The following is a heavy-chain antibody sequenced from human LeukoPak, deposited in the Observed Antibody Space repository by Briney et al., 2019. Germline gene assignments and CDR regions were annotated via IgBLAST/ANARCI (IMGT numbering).Heavy chain of an antibody. V-gene: IGHV1-2*04. CDR1: GYTFTGYY. CDR3: ARDTPIRKGYSNRRPPDY. Sequence: ASVKVSCKASGYTFTGYYMHWVRQAPGQGLEWMGWINPNSGGTNYAQKFQGWVTMTRDTSISTAYMELSRLRSDDTAVYYCARDTPIRKGYSNRRPPDYWGQGTLVTVSS. CDR2: INPNSGGT. D-gene: IGHD4-11*01. J-gene: IGHJ4*02.